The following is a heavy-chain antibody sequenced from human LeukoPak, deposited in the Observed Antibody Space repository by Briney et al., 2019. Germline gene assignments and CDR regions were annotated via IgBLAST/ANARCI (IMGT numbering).Heavy chain of an antibody. CDR3: ARVGDYGGKGRRVFYY. J-gene: IGHJ4*02. V-gene: IGHV4-31*03. CDR2: IYYSGST. D-gene: IGHD4-23*01. Sequence: SQTLSLTCTVSGGSISSGGYYWSWIRQHPGKGLEWIGYIYYSGSTYYNPSLKSRVTISVDTSKNQFSLKLRSVPAADTAVYYCARVGDYGGKGRRVFYYWGQGTLVTVSS. CDR1: GGSISSGGYY.